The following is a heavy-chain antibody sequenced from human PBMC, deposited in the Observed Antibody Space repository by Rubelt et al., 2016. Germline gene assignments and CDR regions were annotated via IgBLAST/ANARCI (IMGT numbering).Heavy chain of an antibody. Sequence: QVQLQESGPGLVKPSGTLSLTCAVSGGSITSNNWWSWVRQSPGTGLEWIGEISHSGSTNYNQSLKSRVTISVDKSKIQFSLKLNSVTAADTAVYYCAREGSSGWSWMDVWGQGTTVTVSS. CDR1: GGSITSNNW. CDR2: ISHSGST. V-gene: IGHV4-4*02. J-gene: IGHJ6*02. CDR3: AREGSSGWSWMDV. D-gene: IGHD6-19*01.